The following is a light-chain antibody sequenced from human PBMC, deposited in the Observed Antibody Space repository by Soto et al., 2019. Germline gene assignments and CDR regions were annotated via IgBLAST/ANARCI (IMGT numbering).Light chain of an antibody. CDR2: EVS. Sequence: QSALTQPASVSGSPRQSITISCTGTSSDIGGYNYVSWYQQHPGRAPKLIIYEVSYRPSGSSNRFSGSKSGNTASLTISGLQAEDEADYYCISYTLNSIPYVFGTGTKLTVL. J-gene: IGLJ1*01. CDR1: SSDIGGYNY. V-gene: IGLV2-14*01. CDR3: ISYTLNSIPYV.